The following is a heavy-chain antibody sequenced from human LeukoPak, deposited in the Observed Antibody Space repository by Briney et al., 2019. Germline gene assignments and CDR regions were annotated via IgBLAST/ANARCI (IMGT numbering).Heavy chain of an antibody. V-gene: IGHV3-7*05. Sequence: GGSLRLSCAASGFTVSSNYMTWVRQAPGKGLEWVANIKQDGSDKYYVDSVKGRFTISRDNPKNSLYLQMNSLSVEDTAVYYCARVPGSSSYFDYWGQGSLVTVSS. CDR2: IKQDGSDK. CDR1: GFTVSSNY. D-gene: IGHD6-6*01. J-gene: IGHJ4*02. CDR3: ARVPGSSSYFDY.